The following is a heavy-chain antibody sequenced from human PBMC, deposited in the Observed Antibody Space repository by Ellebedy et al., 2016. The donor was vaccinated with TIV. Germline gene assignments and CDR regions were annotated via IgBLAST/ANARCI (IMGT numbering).Heavy chain of an antibody. CDR3: ARVSYYYDSSPLGY. D-gene: IGHD3-22*01. Sequence: GESLKISCAASGFTFSSYSMNWVRQAPGKGLEWVSSISSSSSYIYYADSVKGRFTISRDNAKNSLYLQMNSLRAEDTAVYYCARVSYYYDSSPLGYWGQGTLVTVSS. CDR1: GFTFSSYS. J-gene: IGHJ4*02. V-gene: IGHV3-21*01. CDR2: ISSSSSYI.